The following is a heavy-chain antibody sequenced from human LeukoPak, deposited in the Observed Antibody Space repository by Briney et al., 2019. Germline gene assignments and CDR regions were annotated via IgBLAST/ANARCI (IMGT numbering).Heavy chain of an antibody. V-gene: IGHV1-8*01. D-gene: IGHD3-3*02. CDR2: MNPNSGNT. Sequence: ASVKVSCKASGYTFTSYVINWVRQATGQGLEWMGWMNPNSGNTGYAQQFQGRVTMTRNTSISTAYMELSSLRSEDTAVYYCARFSTLPINVYYGLDVWGQGTTVIVSS. CDR3: ARFSTLPINVYYGLDV. CDR1: GYTFTSYV. J-gene: IGHJ6*02.